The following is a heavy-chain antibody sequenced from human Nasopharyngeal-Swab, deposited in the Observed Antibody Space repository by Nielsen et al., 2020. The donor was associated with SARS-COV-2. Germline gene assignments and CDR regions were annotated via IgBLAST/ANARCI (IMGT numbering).Heavy chain of an antibody. Sequence: SETLSLTCAVSGGSISSSNWWSWVRQPPGKGLEWIGEIYHSGSTSYNPSLKSRVTISVDKSKNQFSLKLSSVTAADTAVYYCARGIVVVPAAIVADAFDIWGQGTMVTVSS. CDR3: ARGIVVVPAAIVADAFDI. V-gene: IGHV4-4*02. D-gene: IGHD2-2*01. J-gene: IGHJ3*02. CDR1: GGSISSSNW. CDR2: IYHSGST.